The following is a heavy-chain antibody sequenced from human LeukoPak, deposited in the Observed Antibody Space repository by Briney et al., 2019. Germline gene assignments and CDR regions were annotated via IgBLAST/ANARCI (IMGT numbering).Heavy chain of an antibody. CDR2: IYPGDSDT. CDR1: GNSFSTNW. D-gene: IGHD6-13*01. CDR3: ARGELGSSWPYFDY. J-gene: IGHJ4*02. Sequence: GESLKISCRASGNSFSTNWIGWVRQMPGKGLEWMGIIYPGDSDTRYSPSFQGQVTISADKSISTAYLQWSSLKASDTAMYYCARGELGSSWPYFDYWGQGTLVTVSS. V-gene: IGHV5-51*01.